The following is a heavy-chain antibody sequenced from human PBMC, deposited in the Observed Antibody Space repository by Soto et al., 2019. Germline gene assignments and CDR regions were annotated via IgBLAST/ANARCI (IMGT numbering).Heavy chain of an antibody. CDR1: GFSISSYS. V-gene: IGHV3-48*01. D-gene: IGHD1-1*01. Sequence: EVQLVESGGGLVQPGGSLRLSCADSGFSISSYSMNWVRQAPGKGPEWLSYISSSSSIIHYADSGKGRFTISRDNAENALYLEMTGLRVEDTAVYYCARSRQNDDVIFDFWGQGTLVTVSS. J-gene: IGHJ4*02. CDR2: ISSSSSII. CDR3: ARSRQNDDVIFDF.